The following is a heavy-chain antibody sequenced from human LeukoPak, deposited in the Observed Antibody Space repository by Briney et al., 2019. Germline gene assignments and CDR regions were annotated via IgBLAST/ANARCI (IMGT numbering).Heavy chain of an antibody. CDR2: IYPGDSDT. D-gene: IGHD3-10*01. V-gene: IGHV5-51*01. CDR3: ARSSPQNYYGSGSYLAS. Sequence: HGESLKISCKGSGYSFTSYWIGWVRQMPGKGLEWMGIIYPGDSDTRYSPSFQGQVTISADKSISTAYLQWSSLKASDTAMYYCARSSPQNYYGSGSYLASWGQGTLVTVSS. J-gene: IGHJ5*02. CDR1: GYSFTSYW.